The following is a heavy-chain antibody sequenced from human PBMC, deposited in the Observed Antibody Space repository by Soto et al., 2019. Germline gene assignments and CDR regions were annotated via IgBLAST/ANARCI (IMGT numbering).Heavy chain of an antibody. D-gene: IGHD5-12*01. V-gene: IGHV3-21*01. CDR1: GFTFSNYS. CDR3: ARYPGTIMSTVVGSYYFDH. Sequence: GGSLRLSCAVSGFTFSNYSMNWVRQAPGKGLEWVSSISSTGDYKYYTDSVKGRFTVSRDNAKNSLFLQMNSLRAEDTAVYFCARYPGTIMSTVVGSYYFDHWGLGNLVTVS. J-gene: IGHJ4*02. CDR2: ISSTGDYK.